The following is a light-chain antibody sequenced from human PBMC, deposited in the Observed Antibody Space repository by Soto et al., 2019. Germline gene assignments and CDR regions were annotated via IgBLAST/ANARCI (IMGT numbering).Light chain of an antibody. CDR3: QQRSIWPPWT. V-gene: IGKV3-11*01. CDR1: QSVSSY. J-gene: IGKJ1*01. Sequence: EIVLTQSPATLSLSPGERATLSCRASQSVSSYLAWYHQKPGQAPRLLIYDASNRATGIPARLSGSGSGTDFTLTISSLEPEDFSGYYCQQRSIWPPWTFGRGTKVDIK. CDR2: DAS.